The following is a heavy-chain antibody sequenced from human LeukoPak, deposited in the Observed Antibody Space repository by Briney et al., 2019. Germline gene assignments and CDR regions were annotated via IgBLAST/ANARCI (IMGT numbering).Heavy chain of an antibody. CDR2: INHSGST. J-gene: IGHJ4*02. Sequence: SETLSLTCTVSGVSISDYHWSWIRQPPGKGLEWIGEINHSGSTNYNPSLKSRVTISVDMSKNQVSLKLSSVTAADTAVYYCARQTSIAAPGPGGYWGQGTLVTVSS. V-gene: IGHV4-34*01. D-gene: IGHD6-6*01. CDR3: ARQTSIAAPGPGGY. CDR1: GVSISDYH.